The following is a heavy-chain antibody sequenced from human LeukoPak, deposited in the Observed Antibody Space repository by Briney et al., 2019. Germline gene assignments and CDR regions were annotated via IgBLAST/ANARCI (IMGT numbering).Heavy chain of an antibody. D-gene: IGHD2-8*02. J-gene: IGHJ4*02. V-gene: IGHV3-23*01. CDR3: ATYRQVLLPFES. Sequence: GGSLRLSCAASGFTFNTYSMNWVRQPPGKGLEWVSSIFPSGGGIHYADSVRGRFTISRDNSKSTLSLQMNSLRAEDTAIYYCATYRQVLLPFESWGQGTLVTVSS. CDR1: GFTFNTYS. CDR2: IFPSGGGI.